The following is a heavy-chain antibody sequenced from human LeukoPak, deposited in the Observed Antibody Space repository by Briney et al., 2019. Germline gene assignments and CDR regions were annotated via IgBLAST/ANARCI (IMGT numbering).Heavy chain of an antibody. J-gene: IGHJ4*02. CDR1: GFTFDDYA. V-gene: IGHV3-9*01. CDR3: ARAPYYYDSSGYPYELDC. CDR2: ISWNSGSI. Sequence: PGRSLRLSCAASGFTFDDYAMHWVRQAPGKGLEWVSGISWNSGSIGYADSVKGRFTISRDNAKNTLYLQMNSLRAEDTAVYYCARAPYYYDSSGYPYELDCWGQGTLVTVSS. D-gene: IGHD3-22*01.